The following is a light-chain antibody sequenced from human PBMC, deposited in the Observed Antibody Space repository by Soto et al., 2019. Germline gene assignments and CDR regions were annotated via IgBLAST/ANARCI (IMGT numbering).Light chain of an antibody. CDR3: QQYGSLPKT. J-gene: IGKJ1*01. V-gene: IGKV3-20*01. Sequence: EIVLTQSPGTLSLSPGERATLSCRASQSVSNNYLAWYQQKSGQAPRLLIYGAFSRANGIPDRFSGSASGTDFTLIISRLEPEGVAVYYCQQYGSLPKTFGQGTKVDIK. CDR2: GAF. CDR1: QSVSNNY.